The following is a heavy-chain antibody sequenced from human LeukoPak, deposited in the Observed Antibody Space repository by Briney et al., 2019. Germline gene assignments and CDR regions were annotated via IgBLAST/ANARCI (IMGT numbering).Heavy chain of an antibody. D-gene: IGHD2-2*01. J-gene: IGHJ5*02. CDR2: INTKSGRT. V-gene: IGHV1-2*02. CDR3: ARADLIDAGPYHNGP. Sequence: ASVRVSCKTSGYSFTDYYIHWVRQAPGQGLEWMGWINTKSGRTGSARKFQGRVTMTRDPSITTVYMDMAWLTSDDTAIYFCARADLIDAGPYHNGPWGQGTLVTVSS. CDR1: GYSFTDYY.